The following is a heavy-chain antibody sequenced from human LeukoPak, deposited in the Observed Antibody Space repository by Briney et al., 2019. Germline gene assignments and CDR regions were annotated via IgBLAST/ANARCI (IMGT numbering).Heavy chain of an antibody. CDR2: ISWNSGSI. J-gene: IGHJ4*02. V-gene: IGHV3-9*01. Sequence: GRSLRLSCAGSGFTFDDYAMHWVRQAPGKGLEWVSGISWNSGSIGYADSVKGRFTISRDNAKNSLYLQMNSLRAEDTALYYCAKDTPSGGSFQFDYWGQGTLVTVFS. CDR3: AKDTPSGGSFQFDY. D-gene: IGHD3-16*01. CDR1: GFTFDDYA.